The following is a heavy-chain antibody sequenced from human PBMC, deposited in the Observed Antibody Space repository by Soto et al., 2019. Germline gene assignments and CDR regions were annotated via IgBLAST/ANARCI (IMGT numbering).Heavy chain of an antibody. J-gene: IGHJ6*01. Sequence: EVQLLESGGALEHPGGSLRLSCAASGFAFSTYAMTWVRQAPGKGLEWVSVISGSGGSSYYAASVKGRFTISRDNSKNTLYLQMNGLRAEETALYYCAKVTKRAAAGRYEYYKYGMDVW. CDR1: GFAFSTYA. CDR3: AKVTKRAAAGRYEYYKYGMDV. D-gene: IGHD6-13*01. CDR2: ISGSGGSS. V-gene: IGHV3-23*01.